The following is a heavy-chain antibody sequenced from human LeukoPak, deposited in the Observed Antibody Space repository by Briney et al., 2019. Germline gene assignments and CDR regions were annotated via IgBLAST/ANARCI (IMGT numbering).Heavy chain of an antibody. CDR1: GGSFSGYY. CDR2: INHSGST. J-gene: IGHJ4*02. CDR3: ARGHNYYDSSGYYY. D-gene: IGHD3-22*01. Sequence: SETLSLTCAVYGGSFSGYYWSWIRQPPGKGLEWIGEINHSGSTNYNPSLKSRVTISVDTSKNQFSLKLSSVTAADTAVYYCARGHNYYDSSGYYYWGQGTLATVSS. V-gene: IGHV4-34*01.